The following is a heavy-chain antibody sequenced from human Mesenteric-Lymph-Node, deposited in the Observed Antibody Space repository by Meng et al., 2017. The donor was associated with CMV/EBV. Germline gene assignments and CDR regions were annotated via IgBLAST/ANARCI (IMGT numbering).Heavy chain of an antibody. J-gene: IGHJ4*02. CDR3: ARDGRRGDFDY. CDR2: IKQDGSEI. D-gene: IGHD3/OR15-3a*01. CDR1: GFTFSSYW. V-gene: IGHV3-7*01. Sequence: GGSLRLSCAASGFTFSSYWMTWVRQAPGKGLEWVANIKQDGSEIYYVDPVKGRFTISRDNAKNSLYLQMNSLRVEDTAVYYCARDGRRGDFDYWGQGTLVTVSS.